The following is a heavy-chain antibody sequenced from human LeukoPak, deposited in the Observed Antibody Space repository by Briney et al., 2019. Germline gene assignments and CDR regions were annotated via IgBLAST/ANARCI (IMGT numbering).Heavy chain of an antibody. D-gene: IGHD3-16*01. V-gene: IGHV3-7*01. CDR3: ARDNLGGIMITFGGVTDY. J-gene: IGHJ4*02. CDR2: IKQDGSEK. CDR1: GFTFNSYW. Sequence: GGSLRLSCAASGFTFNSYWMSWVRQAPGKGLEWVANIKQDGSEKYYVDSVKGRFTISRDNAKNSLYLQMNSLRAEDTAVYYCARDNLGGIMITFGGVTDYWGQGTLVTVSS.